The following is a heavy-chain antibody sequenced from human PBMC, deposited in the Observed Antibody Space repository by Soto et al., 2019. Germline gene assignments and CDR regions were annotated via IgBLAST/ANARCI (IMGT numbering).Heavy chain of an antibody. Sequence: SETLSLTCAVYGGSFSGYYWSWIRQPPGKGLECIGEINHSGSTNYNPSLKSRVTISVDTSKNQFSLKLSSVTAADTAVYYCARNKYYGSGSFRINWFDPWGQGTLVTSPQ. CDR3: ARNKYYGSGSFRINWFDP. J-gene: IGHJ5*02. CDR2: INHSGST. D-gene: IGHD3-10*01. CDR1: GGSFSGYY. V-gene: IGHV4-34*01.